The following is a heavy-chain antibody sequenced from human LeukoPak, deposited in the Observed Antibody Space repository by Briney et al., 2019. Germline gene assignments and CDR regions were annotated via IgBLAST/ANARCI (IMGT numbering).Heavy chain of an antibody. D-gene: IGHD3-22*01. V-gene: IGHV4-59*01. CDR2: IYYSGST. Sequence: PSETLSLTCTVSGVSISSYYWSWIRQPPGKGLEWIGYIYYSGSTNYNPSLKSRVTISVDSSKNQFSLKLSSVTAADTAVYYCARGPTTYYYDSSGYYYVDYWGQGTLVTVSS. J-gene: IGHJ4*02. CDR1: GVSISSYY. CDR3: ARGPTTYYYDSSGYYYVDY.